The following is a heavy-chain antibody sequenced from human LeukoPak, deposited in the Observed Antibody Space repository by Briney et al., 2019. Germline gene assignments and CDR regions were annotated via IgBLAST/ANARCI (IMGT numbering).Heavy chain of an antibody. CDR3: ASGDMPYCGGDCFHLGY. D-gene: IGHD2-21*01. J-gene: IGHJ4*02. CDR2: INHSGST. CDR1: GGSFSGYY. V-gene: IGHV4-34*01. Sequence: SSETLSLTCAVYGGSFSGYYWSWIRQPPGKGLEWIGEINHSGSTNYNPSLKSRVTISVDTSKNQFSLKLSSVTAADTAVYYCASGDMPYCGGDCFHLGYWGQGTLVTVSS.